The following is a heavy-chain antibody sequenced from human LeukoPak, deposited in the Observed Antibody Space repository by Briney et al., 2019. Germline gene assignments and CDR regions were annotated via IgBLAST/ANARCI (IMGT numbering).Heavy chain of an antibody. Sequence: SETLSLTCTVSGGSISSGDYYWSWIRQPPGKGLEWIGYIYYSGSTYYNPSLKSRVTISVDTSKNQFSLKLSSVTAADTAVYYCARVGSSGYYVYYYYGMDVWGQGTTVTVSS. CDR3: ARVGSSGYYVYYYYGMDV. V-gene: IGHV4-30-4*01. CDR2: IYYSGST. D-gene: IGHD3-22*01. J-gene: IGHJ6*02. CDR1: GGSISSGDYY.